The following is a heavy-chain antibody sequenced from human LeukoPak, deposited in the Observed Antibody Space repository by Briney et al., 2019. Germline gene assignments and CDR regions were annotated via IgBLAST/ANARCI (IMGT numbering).Heavy chain of an antibody. CDR3: AREGGGYYYDSSGYFDY. D-gene: IGHD3-22*01. CDR1: GGSIGDSY. V-gene: IGHV4-59*01. CDR2: IYYSGST. J-gene: IGHJ4*02. Sequence: SETLSLTCTVSGGSIGDSYWSWIRQPPGKGLEWIGYIYYSGSTNYNPSLKSRVTISVDTSKNQFSLKLSSVTAADTAVYYCAREGGGYYYDSSGYFDYWGQGTLVTVSS.